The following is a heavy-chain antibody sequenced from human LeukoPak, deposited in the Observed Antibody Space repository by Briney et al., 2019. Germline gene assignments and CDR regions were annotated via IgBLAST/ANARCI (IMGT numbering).Heavy chain of an antibody. CDR3: GRRRGSGSYYMDPYFDY. V-gene: IGHV5-51*01. J-gene: IGHJ4*02. CDR1: GYRFTSYW. CDR2: IYPGDSDT. D-gene: IGHD3-10*01. Sequence: GESLKISCKGSGYRFTSYWIGWVRQMPGKGLEWMGIIYPGDSDTRYNPSFQGQVTISADKSISTVYLQWSSLKASDTAMYYCGRRRGSGSYYMDPYFDYWGQGTLVTVSS.